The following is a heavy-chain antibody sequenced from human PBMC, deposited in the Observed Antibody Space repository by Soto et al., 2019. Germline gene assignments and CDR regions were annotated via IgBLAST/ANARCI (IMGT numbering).Heavy chain of an antibody. CDR3: IRRGTGYYFVY. J-gene: IGHJ4*02. Sequence: PSQTLSLTCDISGDSVSSNSVAWNWIRQSPSRGLEWLGRTYYRSKWYNDYAVSVKSRITINPDTSKNQFSLQLNFVSPEDTAVYYCIRRGTGYYFVYWGQGLLGTVSS. CDR1: GDSVSSNSVA. D-gene: IGHD3-9*01. CDR2: TYYRSKWYN. V-gene: IGHV6-1*01.